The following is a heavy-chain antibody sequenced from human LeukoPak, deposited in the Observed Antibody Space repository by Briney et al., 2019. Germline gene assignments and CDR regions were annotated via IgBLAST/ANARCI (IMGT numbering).Heavy chain of an antibody. CDR1: GFTFNIYA. Sequence: GGALRLSCVASGFTFNIYAISWVRLAPGKGLQWVARMCGSAVCTYYEDSVRGRFTLSRDKSKSILYLQINSPRDEDTAIYYCARDRPNYHECYGDYSSRDGDHWGQGTLVTVSS. J-gene: IGHJ5*02. CDR3: ARDRPNYHECYGDYSSRDGDH. CDR2: MCGSAVCT. V-gene: IGHV3-23*01. D-gene: IGHD2-2*01.